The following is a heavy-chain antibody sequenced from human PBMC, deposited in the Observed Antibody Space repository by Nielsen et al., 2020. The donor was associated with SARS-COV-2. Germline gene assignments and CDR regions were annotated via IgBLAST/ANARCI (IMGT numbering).Heavy chain of an antibody. Sequence: GESLKISCAASGFTFDDYAMGWVRKAPGKGLEWVGRSRDKGSSHTTEYAASVKGRFTISRDDSENALYLQMNSLKTEDTAIYYCARPTDSSWGGASMNVWGKGTTVTVSS. V-gene: IGHV3-72*01. CDR2: SRDKGSSHTT. J-gene: IGHJ6*03. CDR1: GFTFDDYA. CDR3: ARPTDSSWGGASMNV. D-gene: IGHD6-13*01.